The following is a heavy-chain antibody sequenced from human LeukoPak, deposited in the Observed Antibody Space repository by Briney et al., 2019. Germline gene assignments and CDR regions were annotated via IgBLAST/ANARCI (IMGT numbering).Heavy chain of an antibody. J-gene: IGHJ5*02. Sequence: ASMRVSCKASGYTFSDYYIHWIRQAPGQGLEWMGLINPKNGDTNFAQTFQGRVTMTRDTSITTAYMGLSRLSSDDTAVYYCARGWQINSSGGFVDPWGQGTLVTASS. V-gene: IGHV1-2*02. CDR3: ARGWQINSSGGFVDP. CDR2: INPKNGDT. CDR1: GYTFSDYY. D-gene: IGHD6-6*01.